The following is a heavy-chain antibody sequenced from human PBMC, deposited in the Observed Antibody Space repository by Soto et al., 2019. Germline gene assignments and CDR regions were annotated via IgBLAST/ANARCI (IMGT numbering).Heavy chain of an antibody. Sequence: GASVKVSCKASGYTFAGYYIHWVRLAPGQGLEWMGWINPNTGGTNYAQKFQGRVTMTRDTSTSTAYMELSNLRSDDTAVYYCARVHCSAGTCLDGLDFWGQGTTVTVSS. CDR1: GYTFAGYY. J-gene: IGHJ6*02. D-gene: IGHD2-15*01. V-gene: IGHV1-2*02. CDR2: INPNTGGT. CDR3: ARVHCSAGTCLDGLDF.